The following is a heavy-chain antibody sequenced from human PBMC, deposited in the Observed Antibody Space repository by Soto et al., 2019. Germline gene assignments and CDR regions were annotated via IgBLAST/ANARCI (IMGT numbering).Heavy chain of an antibody. CDR3: ARGAESSAFPYDFGMDV. D-gene: IGHD6-6*01. V-gene: IGHV3-30-3*01. CDR2: ISYDGSNK. Sequence: QVQLVESGGGVVQPGRSLRLSCAASGFTFSSYAMHWVRQAPGKGLEWVAVISYDGSNKYYADSVKGRFTISRDNSKNALYMQMNSLRAEDTAVYYWARGAESSAFPYDFGMDVRGPVCTVTVS. CDR1: GFTFSSYA. J-gene: IGHJ6*02.